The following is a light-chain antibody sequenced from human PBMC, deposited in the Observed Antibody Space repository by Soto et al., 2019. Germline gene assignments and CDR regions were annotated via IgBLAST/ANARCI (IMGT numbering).Light chain of an antibody. Sequence: DIQMTQSPSSLSASVGDRVTITCRASQSISSYLNWYQQKPGKAPELLIYAASSLQSDVPSRFRGSGSGTDFTLTISSLQPEDFSTYYCQQSYSTPYTFGQGTKLEIK. CDR1: QSISSY. V-gene: IGKV1-39*01. CDR3: QQSYSTPYT. J-gene: IGKJ2*01. CDR2: AAS.